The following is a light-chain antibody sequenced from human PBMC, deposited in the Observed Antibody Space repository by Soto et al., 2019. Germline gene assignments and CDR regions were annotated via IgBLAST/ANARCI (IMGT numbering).Light chain of an antibody. CDR2: EVS. J-gene: IGLJ3*02. CDR3: SSYTSISTLWV. V-gene: IGLV2-14*01. CDR1: SSDVGGYNY. Sequence: QSALTQPASVSGSPGQSITISCTGTSSDVGGYNYVSWYQQHPGKAPKLMIYEVSNRPSGVSNRFSGSKSGNTASLTISGLQAEDAADYSCSSYTSISTLWVFGGGTKLTVL.